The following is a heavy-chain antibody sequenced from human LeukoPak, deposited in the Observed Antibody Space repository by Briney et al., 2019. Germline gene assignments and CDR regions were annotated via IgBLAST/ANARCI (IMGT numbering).Heavy chain of an antibody. CDR1: GFTFSSYV. D-gene: IGHD1-26*01. J-gene: IGHJ3*02. CDR2: ISYDGGKK. Sequence: GRSLRLSCAASGFTFSSYVMHWVRQAPGKGLEWVAVISYDGGKKYYADSVKGRFTISRDNSKNTLYLQMNSLRAEDTAVYYCAKDRPSGSYYPGAFDIWGQGTMVTVSS. V-gene: IGHV3-30-3*01. CDR3: AKDRPSGSYYPGAFDI.